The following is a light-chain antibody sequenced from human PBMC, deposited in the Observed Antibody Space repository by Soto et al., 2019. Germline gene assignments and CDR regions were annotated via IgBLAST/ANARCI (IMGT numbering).Light chain of an antibody. V-gene: IGKV3-15*01. CDR2: GAS. J-gene: IGKJ5*01. Sequence: EIVLTQSPGTLSLSPGESATLSCRASQSVSSNFLAWYQQKPGQAPRLLIYGASTRATGIPARFSGSGSGTEFTLTISSLQSEDCAVYYCQQYNNWPPITFGQGTRLEIK. CDR3: QQYNNWPPIT. CDR1: QSVSSN.